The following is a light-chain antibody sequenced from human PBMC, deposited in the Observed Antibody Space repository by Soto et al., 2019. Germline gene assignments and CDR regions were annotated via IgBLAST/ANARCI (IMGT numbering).Light chain of an antibody. J-gene: IGKJ1*01. V-gene: IGKV1-5*03. CDR3: QHYNIYSWT. Sequence: DIQMTQSPSTLSASVGDRVTITCRASQGISSWLAWYQQKPGKAPKLLIYKASSLESGVPSRFSGSGSGTDFTLTISSLQPDDVPTYYYQHYNIYSWTFGQGTKVEIK. CDR1: QGISSW. CDR2: KAS.